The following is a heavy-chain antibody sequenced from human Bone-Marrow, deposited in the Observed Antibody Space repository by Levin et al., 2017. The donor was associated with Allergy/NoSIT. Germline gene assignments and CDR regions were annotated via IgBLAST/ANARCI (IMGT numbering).Heavy chain of an antibody. CDR2: TSGGAAGT. CDR1: GFSFGSYG. CDR3: AKSRSSGFYFSPPDAFDF. J-gene: IGHJ3*01. D-gene: IGHD3-22*01. V-gene: IGHV3-23*01. Sequence: GESLKISCAASGFSFGSYGMSWVRQAPGKGLEWVSGLSGSGEWVSGTSGGAAGTYYADSVKGRFTISRDNSNKMVYLQMNTLRVEDTAIYYCAKSRSSGFYFSPPDAFDFWGQGTMVTVSA.